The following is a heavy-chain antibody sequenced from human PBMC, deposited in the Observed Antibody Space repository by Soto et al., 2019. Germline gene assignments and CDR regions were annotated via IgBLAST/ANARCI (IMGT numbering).Heavy chain of an antibody. D-gene: IGHD2-15*01. CDR3: AREGGRCSGGTCLNN. V-gene: IGHV4-31*01. CDR2: IYHRGGGT. CDR1: GVSIDSGGYY. Sequence: QVHLQESGPGLVKPSQTLSLICSVSGVSIDSGGYYWSWIRQRPGKGLEGVGYIYHRGGGTFYNQALKRLAAISIDTSKNHLLLDLTSMTAADTAVYYCAREGGRCSGGTCLNNWGQGTLVTVSS. J-gene: IGHJ4*02.